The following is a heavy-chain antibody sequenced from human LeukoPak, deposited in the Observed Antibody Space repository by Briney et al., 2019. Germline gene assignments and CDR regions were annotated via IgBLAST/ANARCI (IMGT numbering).Heavy chain of an antibody. J-gene: IGHJ4*02. CDR1: GGSISSYY. D-gene: IGHD3-16*01. Sequence: PSETLSLTCTVPGGSISSYYWSWIRQPPGKGLEWIGYIYYSGSTNYNPSLKSRVTISVDTSKNQFSLQLNSVTPEDTAVYYCARGSLGGGPFDYWGQGTLVTVSS. CDR3: ARGSLGGGPFDY. CDR2: IYYSGST. V-gene: IGHV4-59*12.